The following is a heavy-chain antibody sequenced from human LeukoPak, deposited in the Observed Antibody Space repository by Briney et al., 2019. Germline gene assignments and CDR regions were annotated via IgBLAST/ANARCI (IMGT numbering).Heavy chain of an antibody. CDR1: GFTFSSYS. V-gene: IGHV3-21*01. CDR3: ARGGYSSSSWFSY. J-gene: IGHJ4*02. CDR2: ISSSSSYI. Sequence: GGSLRLSCAASGFTFSSYSMNWVRQAPGKGLELVSSISSSSSYIYYADSVKGRFTISRDNAKNSLYLQMNSLRAEDTAVYYCARGGYSSSSWFSYWGQGTLVTVSS. D-gene: IGHD6-6*01.